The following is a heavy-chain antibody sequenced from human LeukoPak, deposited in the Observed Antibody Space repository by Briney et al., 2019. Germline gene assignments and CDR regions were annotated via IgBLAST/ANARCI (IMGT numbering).Heavy chain of an antibody. D-gene: IGHD3-22*01. V-gene: IGHV4-34*01. J-gene: IGHJ5*02. CDR1: GESFSGYY. CDR3: ARGPEEGGYYDWFDP. Sequence: SETLSLTCAVYGESFSGYYWSWIRQPPGKGLEWIGEINHSGSTNYNPSLKSRVTISVDASKNQFSLKLSSVTAADTAVYYCARGPEEGGYYDWFDPWGQETLVTVSS. CDR2: INHSGST.